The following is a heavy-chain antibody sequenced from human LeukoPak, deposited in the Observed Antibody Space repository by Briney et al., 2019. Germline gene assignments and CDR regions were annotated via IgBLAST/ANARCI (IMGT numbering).Heavy chain of an antibody. V-gene: IGHV4-34*01. CDR2: INHSGSA. Sequence: SETLSLTCAVYGGSFSGYYWSWIRQPPGKGLEWIGEINHSGSANYNPSLKSRVTISVDTSKNQFSLKLSSVTAADTAVYYCARGRIFMVRGVIKNYFDYWGQGTLVTVSS. D-gene: IGHD3-10*01. CDR3: ARGRIFMVRGVIKNYFDY. CDR1: GGSFSGYY. J-gene: IGHJ4*02.